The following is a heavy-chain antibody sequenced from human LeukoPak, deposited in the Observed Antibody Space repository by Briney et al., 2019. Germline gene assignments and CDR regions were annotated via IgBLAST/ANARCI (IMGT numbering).Heavy chain of an antibody. Sequence: GASVKVSCKASGYTFTSYAMHWVRQAPGQRLEWMGWINAGNGNTKYSQKFQGRVTITRDTSASTAYMELSSLRSEDTAVYYCARDRSSGSPIVKYYFDYWGQGTLVTVSS. J-gene: IGHJ4*02. CDR1: GYTFTSYA. D-gene: IGHD5-12*01. V-gene: IGHV1-3*01. CDR2: INAGNGNT. CDR3: ARDRSSGSPIVKYYFDY.